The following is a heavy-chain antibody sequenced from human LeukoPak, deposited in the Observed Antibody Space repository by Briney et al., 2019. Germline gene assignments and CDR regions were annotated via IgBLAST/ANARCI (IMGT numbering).Heavy chain of an antibody. CDR1: GGTFSSYA. Sequence: SVKVSCKASGGTFSSYAISWVRQAPGQGLEWMGRIIPILGIANYAQKFQGRVTITADKSTSTAYMELSSLRSEDTAVYYCAXXXXXXGSXXXHEXYYYYYGMDVWGQGTTVTVSS. CDR2: IIPILGIA. D-gene: IGHD3-10*01. J-gene: IGHJ6*02. CDR3: AXXXXXXGSXXXHEXYYYYYGMDV. V-gene: IGHV1-69*04.